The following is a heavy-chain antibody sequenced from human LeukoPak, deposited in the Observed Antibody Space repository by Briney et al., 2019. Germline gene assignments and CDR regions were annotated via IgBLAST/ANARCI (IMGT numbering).Heavy chain of an antibody. CDR3: ARDLGQQLDY. CDR1: GFTVSSKY. D-gene: IGHD6-13*01. J-gene: IGHJ4*02. Sequence: GGSLRLSCAASGFTVSSKYMSWVRQAPGKGLEWISVIYSGGSAYYADSVKGRFTISRDTSKNTVYLQMNSLRAEDTAVYYCARDLGQQLDYWGQGTLVTVSS. V-gene: IGHV3-66*01. CDR2: IYSGGSA.